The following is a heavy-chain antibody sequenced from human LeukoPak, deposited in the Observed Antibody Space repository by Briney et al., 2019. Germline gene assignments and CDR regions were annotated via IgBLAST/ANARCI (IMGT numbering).Heavy chain of an antibody. V-gene: IGHV4-59*01. CDR2: IYYSGST. D-gene: IGHD3-3*01. Sequence: SETLSLTCTVSGGSISSYYWSWIRQPPGKGLEWIGYIYYSGSTNYNPSLKSRVTISVDTSKNQFSLKLSSVTAADTAVYYCARMEGYYYYYMDVWDKGTTVTVSS. CDR1: GGSISSYY. J-gene: IGHJ6*03. CDR3: ARMEGYYYYYMDV.